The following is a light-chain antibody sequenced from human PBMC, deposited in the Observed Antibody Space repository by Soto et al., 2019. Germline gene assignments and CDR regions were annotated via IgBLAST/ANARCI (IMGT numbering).Light chain of an antibody. CDR2: DAS. V-gene: IGKV1-5*01. J-gene: IGKJ1*01. CDR3: QNYHGSSWT. CDR1: QSIGSW. Sequence: DVQMTQSPSTLSASVGDRVTITCRASQSIGSWLALYQQKPGKAPNLLIYDASILERGVTARFSGRGSGTDLTLTISCRRPAYVANYHCQNYHGSSWTFGQGTKVEFK.